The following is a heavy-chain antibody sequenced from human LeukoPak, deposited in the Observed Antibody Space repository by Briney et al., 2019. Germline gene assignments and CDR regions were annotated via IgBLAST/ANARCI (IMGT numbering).Heavy chain of an antibody. CDR1: GFTFDDYA. D-gene: IGHD1-26*01. CDR3: AKDPGGGWELLGNYDY. J-gene: IGHJ4*02. CDR2: ISWNSGSI. V-gene: IGHV3-9*01. Sequence: GGSLRLSCAASGFTFDDYALHWVRQAPGKGLEWVSGISWNSGSIVYADSVKGRFTISRDNAKNSLYLQMNSLRAEDTALYYCAKDPGGGWELLGNYDYWGQGTLVTVSS.